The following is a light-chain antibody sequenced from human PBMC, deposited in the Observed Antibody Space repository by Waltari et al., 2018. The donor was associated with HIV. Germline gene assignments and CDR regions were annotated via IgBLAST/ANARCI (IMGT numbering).Light chain of an antibody. CDR3: QVWHSNSDHVV. CDR2: DDS. Sequence: YVLTQSPSVSVAPGQTARITCEGNNIGSQSVHWYQQRPGQAPALVVHDDSDRPSGIPERFSGSNSGNTATLTISRVEAGDEADYYCQVWHSNSDHVVFGGGTKLTVL. V-gene: IGLV3-21*02. CDR1: NIGSQS. J-gene: IGLJ2*01.